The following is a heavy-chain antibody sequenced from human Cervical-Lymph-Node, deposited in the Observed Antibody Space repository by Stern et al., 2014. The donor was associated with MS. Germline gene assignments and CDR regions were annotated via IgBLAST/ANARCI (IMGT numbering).Heavy chain of an antibody. CDR1: GFTVSNNY. Sequence: EVQLVESGGGLVQPGGSLRLSCAASGFTVSNNYMTWVRQGPGMGLEWVSLIYSGGNTYYADSVKGQFTISRDNSKNTLYLQMNSLRPEDTAVYYCATRNIGTRGYWGQGALVTVSS. D-gene: IGHD6-6*01. CDR2: IYSGGNT. J-gene: IGHJ4*02. CDR3: ATRNIGTRGY. V-gene: IGHV3-66*02.